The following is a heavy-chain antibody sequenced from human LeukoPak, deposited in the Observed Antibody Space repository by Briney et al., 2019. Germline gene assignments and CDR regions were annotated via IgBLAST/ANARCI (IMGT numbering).Heavy chain of an antibody. CDR1: GYTFTGYY. V-gene: IGHV1-2*02. Sequence: ASVKVSCKASGYTFTGYYMHWVRQAPGQGLEWMGWINPNSGGTNYAQKFQGRVTMTRDTSISTAYMELSRLRSDDTAVYYCARVPVGVGALGYFDYWGQGTLVTVSS. J-gene: IGHJ4*02. CDR2: INPNSGGT. D-gene: IGHD1-26*01. CDR3: ARVPVGVGALGYFDY.